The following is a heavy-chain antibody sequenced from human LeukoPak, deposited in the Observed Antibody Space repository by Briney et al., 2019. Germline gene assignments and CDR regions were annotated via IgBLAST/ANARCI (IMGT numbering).Heavy chain of an antibody. CDR3: ATYVGIVGGTTYFDY. D-gene: IGHD1-26*01. J-gene: IGHJ4*02. CDR1: GFTFSSYS. CDR2: ISSSGSYI. Sequence: GGSLRLSCAASGFTFSSYSMSWVRQPPGKGLEWVSSISSSGSYIYYADSVKGRFTISRDNAKNSLYLQMNSLRAEDTGVYYGATYVGIVGGTTYFDYWGQGTLVTVSS. V-gene: IGHV3-21*01.